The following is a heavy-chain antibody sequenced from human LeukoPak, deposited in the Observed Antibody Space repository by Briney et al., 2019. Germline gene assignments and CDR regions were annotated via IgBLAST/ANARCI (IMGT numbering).Heavy chain of an antibody. CDR1: GFTFSSYG. CDR3: AKGYCTGGSCSHYYYYGMDV. CDR2: IRYDGSNK. J-gene: IGHJ6*02. Sequence: GESLKISCAASGFTFSSYGMHWVRQAPGKGLEWVAFIRYDGSNKYYADSVKGRFTISRDNSKNTLYLQMNSLRAEDTAVYYCAKGYCTGGSCSHYYYYGMDVWGQGTTVTVSS. V-gene: IGHV3-30*02. D-gene: IGHD2-15*01.